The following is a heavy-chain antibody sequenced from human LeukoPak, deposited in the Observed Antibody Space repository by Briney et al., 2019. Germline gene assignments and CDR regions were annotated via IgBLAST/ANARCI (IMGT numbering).Heavy chain of an antibody. CDR3: ARDIMGAEDAFDI. D-gene: IGHD1-26*01. CDR1: GITLTSYT. CDR2: ISSNGNYI. J-gene: IGHJ3*02. Sequence: GGSLRPSCAASGITLTSYTFTWVRQPPGKGLELIASISSNGNYISYADSVRGRFSISRDIARSTVFLQMNSLEVEDTGIYFCARDIMGAEDAFDIWGQGTMVIVSS. V-gene: IGHV3-21*04.